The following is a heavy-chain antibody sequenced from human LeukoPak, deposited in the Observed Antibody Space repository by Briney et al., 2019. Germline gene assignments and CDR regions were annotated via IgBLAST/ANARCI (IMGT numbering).Heavy chain of an antibody. CDR2: IYYSGST. Sequence: PSETLSLTCTVSGGSISSGDYYWSWIRQPPGKGLEGIGYIYYSGSTYYNPSLKSRVTISVDTSKNQFSLKLSSVTAADTAVYYCARGLWSGTHDAFDIWGQGTMVTVSS. J-gene: IGHJ3*02. CDR3: ARGLWSGTHDAFDI. V-gene: IGHV4-30-4*08. CDR1: GGSISSGDYY. D-gene: IGHD3-3*01.